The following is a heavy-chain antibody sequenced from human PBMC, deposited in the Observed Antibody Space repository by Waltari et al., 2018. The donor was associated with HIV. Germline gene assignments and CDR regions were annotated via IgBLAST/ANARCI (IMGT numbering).Heavy chain of an antibody. D-gene: IGHD2-2*01. CDR3: AKDRGGLYCSSTSCQTRFDY. Sequence: EVQLLESGGGLVQPGGSLRLSCAASGFTFSSYAMSWVRQAPGKGLEWFSAISGSGGSTSYAYSVNGRFTISRDNSKNTLYLQMNSLRAEDTAVYYCAKDRGGLYCSSTSCQTRFDYLGQGTLVTVSS. J-gene: IGHJ4*02. CDR2: ISGSGGST. CDR1: GFTFSSYA. V-gene: IGHV3-23*01.